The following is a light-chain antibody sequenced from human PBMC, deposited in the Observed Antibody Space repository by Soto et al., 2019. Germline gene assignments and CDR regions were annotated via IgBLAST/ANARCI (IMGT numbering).Light chain of an antibody. CDR1: SSDVGGYKF. Sequence: QSALTQPASVSASPGQSITISCTGTSSDVGGYKFVSWYQHHPGKAPKLMIYEVNNQPSGVSNRFSGSKSGNTASLTISGLQPEDEADYYCLSYTSAHTRVFGGGTKVTVL. V-gene: IGLV2-14*01. CDR2: EVN. CDR3: LSYTSAHTRV. J-gene: IGLJ3*02.